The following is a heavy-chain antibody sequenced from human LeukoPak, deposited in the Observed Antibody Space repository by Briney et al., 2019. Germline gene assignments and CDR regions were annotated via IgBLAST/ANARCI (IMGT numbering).Heavy chain of an antibody. CDR3: AKTGGVAAADY. J-gene: IGHJ4*02. V-gene: IGHV3-23*01. Sequence: GSLRLSCAASGFTVSSNYMSWVRQAPGEGLEWVSAISGSGGSTYYADSVKGPFTISRDNSKNMLYLQMNSLRAEDTAVYYCAKTGGVAAADYWGQGTLVTVSS. D-gene: IGHD6-13*01. CDR2: ISGSGGST. CDR1: GFTVSSNY.